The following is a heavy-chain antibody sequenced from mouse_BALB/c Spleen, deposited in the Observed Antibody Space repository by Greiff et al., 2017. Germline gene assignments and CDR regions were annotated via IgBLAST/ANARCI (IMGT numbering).Heavy chain of an antibody. J-gene: IGHJ4*01. CDR3: ARDKGSYAMDY. CDR1: GFSLTGYG. D-gene: IGHD3-3*01. Sequence: QVQLKQSGPGLVAPSQSLSITCTASGFSLTGYGVNWVRQPPGKGLEWLGMIWGDGSTDYNSALKSRLSISKDNSKSQVFLKMNSLQTDDTARYYCARDKGSYAMDYWGQGTSVTVSS. V-gene: IGHV2-6-7*01. CDR2: IWGDGST.